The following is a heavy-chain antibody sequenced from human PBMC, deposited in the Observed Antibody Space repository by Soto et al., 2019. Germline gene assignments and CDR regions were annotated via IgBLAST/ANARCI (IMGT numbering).Heavy chain of an antibody. CDR1: GFRFEQYV. D-gene: IGHD3-10*01. J-gene: IGHJ4*02. CDR3: LKDAPNGSIDD. V-gene: IGHV3-9*01. CDR2: VSPTGDTV. Sequence: VQVVASGGGLVQPGRSLRLSCAVSGFRFEQYVMHWVRQGPGKGLECVSTVSPTGDTVAYADSVEGRFTVSRDNAKNSLYLQMNSLKGDDTAFYYCLKDAPNGSIDDWGLGILVTVSS.